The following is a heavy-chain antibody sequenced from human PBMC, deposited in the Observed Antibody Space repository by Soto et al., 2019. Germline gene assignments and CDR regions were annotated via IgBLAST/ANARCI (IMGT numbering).Heavy chain of an antibody. V-gene: IGHV4-31*03. J-gene: IGHJ6*02. CDR1: GGSISSGGYY. Sequence: SETLSVTCTVSGGSISSGGYYWSWIRQHPGKGLGWIGYIYYSGSTYYNPSLKSRVTISVDTSKNQFSLKLSSVTAADTAVYYCARRRLSSSNYYYYGMDVWGQGTTVTVSS. D-gene: IGHD6-6*01. CDR2: IYYSGST. CDR3: ARRRLSSSNYYYYGMDV.